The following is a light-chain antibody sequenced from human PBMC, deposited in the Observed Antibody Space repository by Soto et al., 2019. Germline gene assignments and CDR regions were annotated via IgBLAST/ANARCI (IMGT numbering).Light chain of an antibody. J-gene: IGKJ4*01. Sequence: EIVMTQSPATLSVSPGKRATLSCRASQSVSSDLAWYQQKPGQAPRLLIYDASTRATGIPVRFSGSGSGTEFTLTISSLQSEDFALYYCQQYNKWPPLTFGGGTKMEI. CDR1: QSVSSD. CDR2: DAS. CDR3: QQYNKWPPLT. V-gene: IGKV3-15*01.